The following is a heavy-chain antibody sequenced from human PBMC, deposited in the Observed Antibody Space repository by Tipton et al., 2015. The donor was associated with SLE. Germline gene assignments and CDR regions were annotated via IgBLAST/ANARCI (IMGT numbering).Heavy chain of an antibody. CDR3: APRSYGGCFDY. J-gene: IGHJ4*02. Sequence: GSLRLSCAASGFTFSSYWMSWVRQAPGKGLEWVSAISGSGGSTYYADSVKGRFTISRDNSKNTLYLQMNSLRAEDTAVYYCAPRSYGGCFDYWGQGTLVTVSS. V-gene: IGHV3-23*01. CDR2: ISGSGGST. CDR1: GFTFSSYW. D-gene: IGHD1-26*01.